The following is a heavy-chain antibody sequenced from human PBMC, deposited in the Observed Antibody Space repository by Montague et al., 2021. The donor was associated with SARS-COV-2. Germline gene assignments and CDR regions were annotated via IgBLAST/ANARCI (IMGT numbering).Heavy chain of an antibody. J-gene: IGHJ5*02. CDR2: IYYSGST. Sequence: SETLSLTCTVSGXSISSSSYYWGWIRQPPGKGLEWIGSIYYSGSTYYNPCLKSRVTISVDTSKNQFSLKLSSVTAADTAVYYCARPVSYYDILSSSTNWFDPWGQGTLVTVSS. CDR1: GXSISSSSYY. D-gene: IGHD3-9*01. CDR3: ARPVSYYDILSSSTNWFDP. V-gene: IGHV4-39*01.